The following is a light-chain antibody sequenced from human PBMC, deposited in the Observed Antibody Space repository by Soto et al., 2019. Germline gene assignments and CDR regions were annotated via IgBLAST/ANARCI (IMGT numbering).Light chain of an antibody. Sequence: EIVLTHSPGTLSLSPGERATLSCRASQSVTNNYLAWYQQKPGQAPRLVIYGASNRATGIPARFSGSGSGTDFTLTISSLEPEDFAVYYCQQRSNWPLTFGGGTKVDIK. CDR1: QSVTNNY. CDR2: GAS. CDR3: QQRSNWPLT. V-gene: IGKV3D-20*02. J-gene: IGKJ4*01.